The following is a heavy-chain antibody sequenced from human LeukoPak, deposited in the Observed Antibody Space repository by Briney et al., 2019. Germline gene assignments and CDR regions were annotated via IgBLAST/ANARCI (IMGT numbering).Heavy chain of an antibody. CDR1: GFSLSGYW. V-gene: IGHV3-7*01. CDR2: LHADGNEK. Sequence: PGGSPRLSCAASGFSLSGYWMSWVRQAPGKGLEWVARLHADGNEKYYVDSVKGRFTVSRDNAKNSLYLQMNSLRVEDTAVYYCARGGYSFDYLGQGTLVTVSS. D-gene: IGHD5-12*01. CDR3: ARGGYSFDY. J-gene: IGHJ4*02.